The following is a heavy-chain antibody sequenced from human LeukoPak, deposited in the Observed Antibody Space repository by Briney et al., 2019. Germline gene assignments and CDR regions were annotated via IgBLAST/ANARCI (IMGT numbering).Heavy chain of an antibody. J-gene: IGHJ4*02. D-gene: IGHD3-22*01. CDR2: IIPILGIA. CDR1: GGTFSSYA. Sequence: SVKVSCKASGGTFSSYAISWVRQAPGQGLEWMGRIIPILGIANYAQKFQGRVTITADKSTSTAYMELSSLRSEDTAVYYCASSPKGYDSSGLHDYWGQGTLVTVSS. CDR3: ASSPKGYDSSGLHDY. V-gene: IGHV1-69*04.